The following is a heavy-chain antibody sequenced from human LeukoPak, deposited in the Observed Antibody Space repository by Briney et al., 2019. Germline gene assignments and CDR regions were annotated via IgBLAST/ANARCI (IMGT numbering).Heavy chain of an antibody. CDR2: IYYSGST. CDR1: GGSISSSSYY. J-gene: IGHJ4*02. V-gene: IGHV4-39*01. Sequence: SETLSLTCTVSGGSISSSSYYWGWLRQPPGKGLEWIGSIYYSGSTYYNPSLKSRVTISVDTSKNQFSLKLSSVTAAGTAVYYCATPWGGFGELAYWGQGTLVTVSS. D-gene: IGHD3-10*01. CDR3: ATPWGGFGELAY.